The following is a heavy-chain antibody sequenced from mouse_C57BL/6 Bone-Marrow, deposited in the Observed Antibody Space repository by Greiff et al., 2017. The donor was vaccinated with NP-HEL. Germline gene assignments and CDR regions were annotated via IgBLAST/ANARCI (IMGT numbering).Heavy chain of an antibody. D-gene: IGHD3-2*02. V-gene: IGHV1-81*01. CDR2: IYPRSGNT. CDR3: ARETAQATAFDY. J-gene: IGHJ2*01. CDR1: GYTFTSSG. Sequence: VQLQQSGAELARPGASVKLSCKASGYTFTSSGISWVKQRTGQGLEWIGEIYPRSGNTYYNEKFKGKATLTADKSSSTAYMELRSLTSEDSAVYFCARETAQATAFDYWGQGTTLTVSS.